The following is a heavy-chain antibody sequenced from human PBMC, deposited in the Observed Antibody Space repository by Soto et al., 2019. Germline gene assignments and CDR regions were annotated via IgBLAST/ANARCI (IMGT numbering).Heavy chain of an antibody. Sequence: QVQLVESGGGVVQPGRSLRLSCAASGFTFSSYGMHWVRQAPGTGLEGVAVIWYDGSNKYYADSVKGRFTISRDNSKNTLYLQMNSLRAEDTAVYYCASDGREPGAFDIWGQGTMVTVSS. CDR3: ASDGREPGAFDI. V-gene: IGHV3-33*01. CDR2: IWYDGSNK. CDR1: GFTFSSYG. D-gene: IGHD1-26*01. J-gene: IGHJ3*02.